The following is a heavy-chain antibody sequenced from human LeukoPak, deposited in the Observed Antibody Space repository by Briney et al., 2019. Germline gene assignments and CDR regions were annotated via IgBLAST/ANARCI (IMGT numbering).Heavy chain of an antibody. Sequence: PSETLSLTCTVSGGSISSSSYYWGWIRQPPGKGLEWIGSIYYSGTTYYNPSLKSRVTISVDISRNQFSLKLSSVTAADTAIYYCARYYDYIWGTHRSYYFDYWGQGALVTVSS. CDR1: GGSISSSSYY. J-gene: IGHJ4*02. D-gene: IGHD3-16*02. CDR3: ARYYDYIWGTHRSYYFDY. CDR2: IYYSGTT. V-gene: IGHV4-39*01.